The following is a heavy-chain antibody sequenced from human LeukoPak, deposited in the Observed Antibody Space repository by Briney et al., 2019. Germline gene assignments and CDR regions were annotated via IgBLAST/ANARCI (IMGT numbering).Heavy chain of an antibody. CDR1: GGSIRSGSHY. V-gene: IGHV4-39*02. CDR3: AKRDDSGGNLVDL. J-gene: IGHJ4*02. D-gene: IGHD3-22*01. Sequence: SETLSLTCTVSGGSIRSGSHYWAWIRQPPGKGLEWIGSKYYSGSTYYNPSLENRVTISIDTSKNHFSLKLSSLSAADTSVYYCAKRDDSGGNLVDLWGQGTLVTVS. CDR2: KYYSGST.